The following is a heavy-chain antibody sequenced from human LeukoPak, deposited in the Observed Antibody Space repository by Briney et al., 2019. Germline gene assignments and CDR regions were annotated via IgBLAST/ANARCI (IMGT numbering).Heavy chain of an antibody. CDR3: ARDIRRGYSYGYGEY. V-gene: IGHV3-53*01. Sequence: PGGSLRLSCAASGFTVSSNYMSWVRQAPGEGLEWVSVIYSGGSTYYADSVKGRFTISRDNSKNTLYLQMNSLRAEDTAVYYCARDIRRGYSYGYGEYWGQGTLVTVSS. CDR1: GFTVSSNY. J-gene: IGHJ4*02. CDR2: IYSGGST. D-gene: IGHD5-18*01.